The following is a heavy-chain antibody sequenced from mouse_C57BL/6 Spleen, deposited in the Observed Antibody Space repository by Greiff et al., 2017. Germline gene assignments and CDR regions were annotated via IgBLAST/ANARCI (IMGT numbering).Heavy chain of an antibody. CDR2: IYPGDGDT. CDR3: ARWGTTVVAKDWYFDV. CDR1: GYAFSSYW. Sequence: VQLQQSGAELVKPGASVKISCKASGYAFSSYWMNWVKQRPGKGLEWIGQIYPGDGDTNYNGKFKGKATLTADKSSSTAYMQLSSLTSEDSAVYFCARWGTTVVAKDWYFDVWGTGTTVTVSS. V-gene: IGHV1-80*01. D-gene: IGHD1-1*01. J-gene: IGHJ1*03.